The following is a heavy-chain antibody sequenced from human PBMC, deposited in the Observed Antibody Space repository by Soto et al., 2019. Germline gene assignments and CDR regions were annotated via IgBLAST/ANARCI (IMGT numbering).Heavy chain of an antibody. V-gene: IGHV4-28*03. Sequence: PSETLSLTCAVSGYSISSSNWWGWVRQPPGKGLEWIGYIYYSGTTYYNPSLKSRVTMSVDTSKNQFSLYLQIHSLKTEDTAVYYCARVRLGAPTRYFDYWGQGTLVTVSS. J-gene: IGHJ4*02. CDR2: IYYSGTT. CDR1: GYSISSSNW. CDR3: ARVRLGAPTRYFDY. D-gene: IGHD1-26*01.